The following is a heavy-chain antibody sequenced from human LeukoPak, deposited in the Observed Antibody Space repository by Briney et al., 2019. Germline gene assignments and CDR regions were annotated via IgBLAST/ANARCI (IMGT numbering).Heavy chain of an antibody. CDR1: GFTFSSFA. J-gene: IGHJ4*02. CDR2: ISFDGSDK. V-gene: IGHV3-30*04. Sequence: GGSLRLSCAASGFTFSSFAMHWVRQAPGKGLEWVAVISFDGSDKYYADAVKGRFTISRDNSENTVYLQMNSLRAEDTAVYYCARDLDSSGYYYACWGQGSLVTVSS. CDR3: ARDLDSSGYYYAC. D-gene: IGHD3-22*01.